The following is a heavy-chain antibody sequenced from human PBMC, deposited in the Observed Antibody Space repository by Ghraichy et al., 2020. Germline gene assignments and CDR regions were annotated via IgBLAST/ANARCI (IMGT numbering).Heavy chain of an antibody. CDR3: AKAPIGDSCTYGVVAS. J-gene: IGHJ5*02. CDR1: GFTFSSYA. V-gene: IGHV3-23*01. CDR2: ISGSGGST. D-gene: IGHD2-8*01. Sequence: GRSLRLSCAASGFTFSSYAMNWVRQAPGKGLEWVSGISGSGGSTYYADSVKGRFTISRDNSKNTLFLQVNSLRAEDTAVYYCAKAPIGDSCTYGVVASWGQGTLVTVSS.